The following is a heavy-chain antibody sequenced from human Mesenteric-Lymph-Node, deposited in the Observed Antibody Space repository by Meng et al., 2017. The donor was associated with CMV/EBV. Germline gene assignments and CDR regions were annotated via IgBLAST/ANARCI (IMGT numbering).Heavy chain of an antibody. CDR2: INPNSGGT. V-gene: IGHV1-2*02. Sequence: ASVKVSCKASGYTFTGYYMHWLRQAPGQGLEWMGWINPNSGGTNYAQKFQGRVTMTRDTSISTAYMELSRLRSDDTAVYYCARSRSRGSYSAFDIWGQGTMVTVSS. CDR1: GYTFTGYY. CDR3: ARSRSRGSYSAFDI. J-gene: IGHJ3*02. D-gene: IGHD1-26*01.